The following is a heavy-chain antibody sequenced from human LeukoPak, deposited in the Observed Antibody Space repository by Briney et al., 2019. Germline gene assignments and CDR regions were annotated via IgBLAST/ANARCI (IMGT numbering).Heavy chain of an antibody. CDR1: GFTFSSYG. D-gene: IGHD5-18*01. CDR2: IWYDGSNK. V-gene: IGHV3-33*01. J-gene: IGHJ4*02. Sequence: GRSLRLSCAASGFTFSSYGMHWVRQAPGKGLEWVAVIWYDGSNKYYTDSVKGRFTISRDNSKNTLYLQMNSLRAEDTAVYYCAREMDTGIRYYFDYWGQGTLVTVSS. CDR3: AREMDTGIRYYFDY.